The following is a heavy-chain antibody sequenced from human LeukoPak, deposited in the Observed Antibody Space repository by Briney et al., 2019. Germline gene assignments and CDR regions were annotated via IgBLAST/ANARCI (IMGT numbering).Heavy chain of an antibody. CDR2: INQSGST. D-gene: IGHD3-22*01. CDR1: GGPFSGYF. J-gene: IGHJ3*02. V-gene: IGHV4-34*01. CDR3: ARGPYSYDSSGAFDI. Sequence: SETLSLTCAVHGGPFSGYFWNWIRQPPGKGLEWIGEINQSGSTKYNPSLKSRVTISMDTSKNQFSLKLSSVTAADTAVYFCARGPYSYDSSGAFDIWGQGTMVTVSS.